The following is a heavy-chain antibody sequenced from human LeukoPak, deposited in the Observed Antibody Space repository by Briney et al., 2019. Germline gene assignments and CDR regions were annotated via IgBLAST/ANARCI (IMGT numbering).Heavy chain of an antibody. V-gene: IGHV3-30*02. CDR2: IRYDGSNK. Sequence: PGGSLRLSCAASGFTFSSYGMHWVRQAPGKGLEWVAFIRYDGSNKYYADSVKGRFTISRDNSKNTLYLQMNSLRAEDTAVYYCAKANYDSEFHFDYWGQGTLVTVSS. D-gene: IGHD3-3*01. J-gene: IGHJ4*02. CDR3: AKANYDSEFHFDY. CDR1: GFTFSSYG.